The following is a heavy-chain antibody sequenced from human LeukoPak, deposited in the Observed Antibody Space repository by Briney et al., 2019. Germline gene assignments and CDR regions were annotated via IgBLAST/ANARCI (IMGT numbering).Heavy chain of an antibody. Sequence: GESLKISCKGSGYSLTSYWISWVRQMPGKGLEWMGRIDPSDSYTNYSPSFQGHVTISADKSISTAYLQWSSLKASDTAMYYCARLDYYGSGSYYNEDYWGQGTLVTVSS. D-gene: IGHD3-10*01. CDR2: IDPSDSYT. CDR3: ARLDYYGSGSYYNEDY. J-gene: IGHJ4*02. V-gene: IGHV5-10-1*01. CDR1: GYSLTSYW.